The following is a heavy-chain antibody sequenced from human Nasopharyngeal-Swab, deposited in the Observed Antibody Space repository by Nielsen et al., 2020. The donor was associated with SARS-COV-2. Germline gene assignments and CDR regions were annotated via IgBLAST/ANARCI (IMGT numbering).Heavy chain of an antibody. Sequence: SETLSLTCTVSGGSISSYYWSWIRQPPGKGLEWTGYMYYSGSTKYNPSLKSRVTISVDRSKNQFSLRLSSVTAADTAVYYCARRYFDSRYGMDVWGQGTTVTVSS. CDR2: MYYSGST. V-gene: IGHV4-59*01. J-gene: IGHJ6*02. D-gene: IGHD3-9*01. CDR3: ARRYFDSRYGMDV. CDR1: GGSISSYY.